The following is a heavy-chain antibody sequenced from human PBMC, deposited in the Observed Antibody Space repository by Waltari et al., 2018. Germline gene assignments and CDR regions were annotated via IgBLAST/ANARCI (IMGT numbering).Heavy chain of an antibody. J-gene: IGHJ5*02. CDR1: GYTFTNYD. CDR3: ARGAAPGKGAHWFDP. D-gene: IGHD6-13*01. V-gene: IGHV1-8*01. CDR2: MNPNSGNT. Sequence: QVQLVQSGAEVKKPGASVKVSCKPSGYTFTNYDINWGRQATGQGIEWLGWMNPNSGNTGFAQKFQDRLIMTANTAITTAYMELTGLTSDDTAVYYCARGAAPGKGAHWFDPWGQGTLVIVSS.